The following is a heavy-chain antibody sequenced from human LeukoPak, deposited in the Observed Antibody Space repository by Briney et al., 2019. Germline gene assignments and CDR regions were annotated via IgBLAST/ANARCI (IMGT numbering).Heavy chain of an antibody. CDR1: GFTFSSYT. J-gene: IGHJ5*02. CDR2: ISYDGSNK. V-gene: IGHV3-30-3*02. D-gene: IGHD1-1*01. CDR3: AKRGNTISFFDP. Sequence: PGGSLRLSCAASGFTFSSYTMHWVRQAPGKGLEWVAVISYDGSNKYYADSVKGRFTISRDNSKNTLYLEMNSLRADDTAVYYCAKRGNTISFFDPWGQGTLVTVSS.